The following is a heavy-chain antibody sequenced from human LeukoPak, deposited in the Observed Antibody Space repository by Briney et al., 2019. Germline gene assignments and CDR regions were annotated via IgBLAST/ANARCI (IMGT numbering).Heavy chain of an antibody. V-gene: IGHV1-69*06. D-gene: IGHD2-15*01. CDR1: GGTFSSYA. CDR2: IIPIFGTA. J-gene: IGHJ4*02. CDR3: ARDPEIYCSGGSCIDY. Sequence: SVKVSCKASGGTFSSYAISWVRQAPGQGLGWMGGIIPIFGTANYAQKFQGRVTITADKSTSTAYMELSSLRSEDTAVYYCARDPEIYCSGGSCIDYWGQGTLVTVSS.